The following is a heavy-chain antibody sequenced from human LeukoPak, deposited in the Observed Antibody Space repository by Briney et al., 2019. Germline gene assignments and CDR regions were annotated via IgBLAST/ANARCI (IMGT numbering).Heavy chain of an antibody. D-gene: IGHD5-18*01. CDR3: ASPRRGYSYGELDY. Sequence: GESLKISCQASGYIFMSYWIGWVRQMPGKGLELMGIIYPGDSETKYSPSFEGQVTISADKSISTAYLQWSSLKASDTAMYYCASPRRGYSYGELDYWGQGTLVTVSS. J-gene: IGHJ4*02. V-gene: IGHV5-51*01. CDR2: IYPGDSET. CDR1: GYIFMSYW.